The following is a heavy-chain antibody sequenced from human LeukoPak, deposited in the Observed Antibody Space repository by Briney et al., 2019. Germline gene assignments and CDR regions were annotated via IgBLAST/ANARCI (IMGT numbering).Heavy chain of an antibody. V-gene: IGHV3-48*01. D-gene: IGHD1-1*01. J-gene: IGHJ4*02. CDR3: PRDHNYAFDN. CDR1: GFPFIEYS. Sequence: PGGSLRLSCTASGFPFIEYSMNWVRQALGKGLEWISYIGIDSGNTKYADSVRGRFTISADKAKNSLYLQMNSLRVEDTAVYYCPRDHNYAFDNWGQGTLVSVAS. CDR2: IGIDSGNT.